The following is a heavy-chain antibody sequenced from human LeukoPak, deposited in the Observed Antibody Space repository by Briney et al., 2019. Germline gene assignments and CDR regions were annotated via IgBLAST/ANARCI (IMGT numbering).Heavy chain of an antibody. V-gene: IGHV4-59*08. D-gene: IGHD3-9*01. CDR1: GGSISSYY. J-gene: IGHJ4*02. CDR3: ARGVVLTGYPLDF. Sequence: SETLSLTCTVSGGSISSYYWSWIRQPPGKGLEWIGYIYYTGSTHYTSSLRSRVTISVDTSKNQFSLKLSSVTAADTAVYYCARGVVLTGYPLDFWGRGTLVTVSS. CDR2: IYYTGST.